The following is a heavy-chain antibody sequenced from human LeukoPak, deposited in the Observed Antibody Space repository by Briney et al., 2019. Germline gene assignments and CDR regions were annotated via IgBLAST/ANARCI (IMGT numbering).Heavy chain of an antibody. D-gene: IGHD3-9*01. J-gene: IGHJ3*02. CDR2: IKQDGSEK. Sequence: GGSLRLSCAASGFTFSSYWMSWVRQAPGKGLEWVANIKQDGSEKYYVDSVKGRFTISRDNAKNSLYLQMNSLRAEDTAVYYCARGVPRPLRYFDCLLIGAFDIWGQGTMVTVSS. CDR1: GFTFSSYW. CDR3: ARGVPRPLRYFDCLLIGAFDI. V-gene: IGHV3-7*01.